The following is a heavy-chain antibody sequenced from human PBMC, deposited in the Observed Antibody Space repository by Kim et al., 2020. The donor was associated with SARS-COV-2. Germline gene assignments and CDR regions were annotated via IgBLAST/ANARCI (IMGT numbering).Heavy chain of an antibody. J-gene: IGHJ3*01. D-gene: IGHD6-19*01. Sequence: GGSLRLSCAASGFTFSGYTMHWVRQASGKGLEWVARIRGRANSYATAYAASVKGRFTIASDDSQNTAYLQMNSLKTEDTALYYSNRVNPISVGWYDAF. CDR2: IRGRANSYAT. CDR1: GFTFSGYT. V-gene: IGHV3-73*01. CDR3: NRVNPISVGWYDAF.